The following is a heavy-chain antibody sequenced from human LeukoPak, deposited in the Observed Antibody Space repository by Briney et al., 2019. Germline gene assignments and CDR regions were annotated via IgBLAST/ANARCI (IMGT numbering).Heavy chain of an antibody. D-gene: IGHD3-22*01. J-gene: IGHJ4*02. V-gene: IGHV1-69*13. CDR2: IIPIFGTA. CDR1: GGTFSSYA. CDR3: ARGPHYYDSSGYYYFDY. Sequence: ASVKVSCKASGGTFSSYAISWVRQAPGQGLEWMGGIIPIFGTANYAQKFQGRVTITADESTSTAYMELSSLRSEDTAVYYCARGPHYYDSSGYYYFDYWGQGTLVTVPS.